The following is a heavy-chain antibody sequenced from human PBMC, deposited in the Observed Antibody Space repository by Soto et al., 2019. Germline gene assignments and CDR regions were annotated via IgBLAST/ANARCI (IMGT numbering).Heavy chain of an antibody. Sequence: SVKVSCKASGGTFSSYAISWVRQAPGQGLEWMGGIIPIFGTANYAQKFQGRVTITADKSTSTAYMELSSLRSEDTAVYYCARLWFGDHVAAFDIWGQWTMVTVSS. D-gene: IGHD3-10*01. CDR1: GGTFSSYA. V-gene: IGHV1-69*06. CDR3: ARLWFGDHVAAFDI. CDR2: IIPIFGTA. J-gene: IGHJ3*02.